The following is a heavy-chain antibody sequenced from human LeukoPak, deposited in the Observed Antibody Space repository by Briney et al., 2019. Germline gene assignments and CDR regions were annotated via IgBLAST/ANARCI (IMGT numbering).Heavy chain of an antibody. V-gene: IGHV3-23*01. CDR1: GFTFSSYA. Sequence: GGSLRLSCAASGFTFSSYAMSWVRQAPGKGLEWVSAISGSGGSTYYADSVKGRFTISRDNSKNTLYLQMNSLRAEDTAVYYCAKYSSGWYVPPSFDYWGRGTLVTVSS. D-gene: IGHD6-19*01. J-gene: IGHJ4*02. CDR2: ISGSGGST. CDR3: AKYSSGWYVPPSFDY.